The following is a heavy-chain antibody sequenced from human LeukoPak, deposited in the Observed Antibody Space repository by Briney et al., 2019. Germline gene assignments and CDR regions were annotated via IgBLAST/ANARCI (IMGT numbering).Heavy chain of an antibody. V-gene: IGHV4-59*01. Sequence: SETLSLTCTVSGGTISSYYWSWLRQPPGKGLEWIGYIYYSGSTNYNPSLKSRVTISVDTSKNQFSLKLSSVTAADTAVYYCARSQRRDGYNFNYWGQGTLVTVSS. CDR1: GGTISSYY. J-gene: IGHJ4*02. CDR2: IYYSGST. CDR3: ARSQRRDGYNFNY. D-gene: IGHD5-24*01.